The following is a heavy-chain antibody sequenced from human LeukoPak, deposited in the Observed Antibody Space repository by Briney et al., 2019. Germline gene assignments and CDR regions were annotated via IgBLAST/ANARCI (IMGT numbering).Heavy chain of an antibody. J-gene: IGHJ4*02. Sequence: GGSLRLSCAASGFTFSSYAVHWVRQAPGKGLEWVAVISYDGSNKYYADSVKGRFTISRDNSKNTLYLQMNSLRAEDTAVYYCAGFPIVVVVAATQDYWGQGTLVTVSS. CDR3: AGFPIVVVVAATQDY. CDR1: GFTFSSYA. D-gene: IGHD2-15*01. V-gene: IGHV3-30-3*01. CDR2: ISYDGSNK.